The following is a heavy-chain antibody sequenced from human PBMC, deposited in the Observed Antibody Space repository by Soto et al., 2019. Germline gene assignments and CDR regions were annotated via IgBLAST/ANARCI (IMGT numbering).Heavy chain of an antibody. CDR3: ARRGPVTGLAY. D-gene: IGHD1-20*01. CDR1: GFTFSSYW. Sequence: EVQLVESGGGLVQPGGSLRLSCAASGFTFSSYWMHWVRQAPGKGLVWVSRINTDESSTTYADSLKGRFTISRDNAKNTLYLQMNSLRAEDTAVYYCARRGPVTGLAYWGQGTLVTVSS. CDR2: INTDESST. J-gene: IGHJ4*02. V-gene: IGHV3-74*01.